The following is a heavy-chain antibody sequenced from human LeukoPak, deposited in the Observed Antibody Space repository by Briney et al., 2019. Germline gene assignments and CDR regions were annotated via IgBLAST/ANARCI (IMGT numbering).Heavy chain of an antibody. CDR1: RFTFSNYG. CDR2: FSSTSSYI. CDR3: AHSKTCYYDSSGYFCLYGMDG. J-gene: IGHJ6*02. V-gene: IGHV3-21*01. D-gene: IGHD3-22*01. Sequence: PGGSLRLSCAASRFTFSNYGMNLVRQTPDKGLEWVASFSSTSSYIYYTDSVRGRFTISRDNTRNSLYLQRNSLRAEDTAVYYCAHSKTCYYDSSGYFCLYGMDGWGQGTTVTVSS.